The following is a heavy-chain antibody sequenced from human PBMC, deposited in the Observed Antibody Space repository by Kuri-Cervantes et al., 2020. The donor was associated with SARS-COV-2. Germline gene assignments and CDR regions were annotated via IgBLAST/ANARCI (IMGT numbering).Heavy chain of an antibody. Sequence: GESLKISCAASGFIVSSSYMSWVRQAPGKGLEWVSIIYAGGGTYYADSVKGQFTISRDISKNTVFLQMNRLRPEDTAVYYCARSCTYARCSEYFQHWDQGTLVTVSS. V-gene: IGHV3-66*02. CDR1: GFIVSSSY. CDR3: ARSCTYARCSEYFQH. CDR2: IYAGGGT. D-gene: IGHD2-8*01. J-gene: IGHJ1*01.